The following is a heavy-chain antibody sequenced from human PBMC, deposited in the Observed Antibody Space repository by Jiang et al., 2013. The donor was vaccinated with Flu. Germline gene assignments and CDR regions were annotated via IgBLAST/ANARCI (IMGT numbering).Heavy chain of an antibody. CDR1: GFTFSSYA. J-gene: IGHJ4*02. CDR2: ISYDGSNK. V-gene: IGHV3-30-3*01. Sequence: VQLLESGGGVVQPGRSLRLSCAASGFTFSSYAMHWVRQAPGKGLEWVAVISYDGSNKYYADSVKGRFTISRDNSKNTLYLQMNSLRAEDTAVYYCAREADYWGQGTLVTVSS. CDR3: AREADY.